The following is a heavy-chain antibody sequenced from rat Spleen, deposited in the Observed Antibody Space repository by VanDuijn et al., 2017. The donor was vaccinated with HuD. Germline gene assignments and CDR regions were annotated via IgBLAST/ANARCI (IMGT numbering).Heavy chain of an antibody. CDR1: GFSLTSYS. CDR3: ARDVSFYGYTFDY. J-gene: IGHJ2*01. V-gene: IGHV2-13*01. D-gene: IGHD1-7*01. CDR2: IWNNGNT. Sequence: QVQLKESGPGLVQPSQTLSLTCTVSGFSLTSYSVSWVRQPPGKGLEWMGIIWNNGNTNYNSVLKSRLSISRDTSKSQVYLKMNSLQTEDTATYYCARDVSFYGYTFDYWGQGVMVTVSS.